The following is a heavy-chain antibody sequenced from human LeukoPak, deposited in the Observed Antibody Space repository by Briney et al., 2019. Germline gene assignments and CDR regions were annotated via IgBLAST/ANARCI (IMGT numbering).Heavy chain of an antibody. V-gene: IGHV3-74*01. CDR2: ISNDGTTT. J-gene: IGHJ3*02. CDR3: ARGWFGPDS. CDR1: GFTFSGHS. Sequence: PGGSLRLSCAASGFTFSGHSMHWVRHAPEKGRVWISGISNDGTTTNYADSVKGRFTISRDNAKNTLYLQMKSLRAEDTAVYYCARGWFGPDSWDQGTMVTVSS. D-gene: IGHD3-10*01.